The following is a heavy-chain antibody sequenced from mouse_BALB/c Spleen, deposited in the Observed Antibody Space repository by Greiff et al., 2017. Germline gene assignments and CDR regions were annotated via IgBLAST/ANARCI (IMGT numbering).Heavy chain of an antibody. CDR3: ARYRGSSPRAY. D-gene: IGHD1-1*01. J-gene: IGHJ3*01. V-gene: IGHV2-6-7*01. CDR2: IWGDGST. Sequence: VMLVESGPGLVAPSQSLSITCTVSGFSLTGYGVNWVRQPPGKGLEWLGMIWGDGSTDYHSALKSRLSISKDNSKSQVFLKMNSLQTDDTARYYWARYRGSSPRAYWGQGTLVTVSA. CDR1: GFSLTGYG.